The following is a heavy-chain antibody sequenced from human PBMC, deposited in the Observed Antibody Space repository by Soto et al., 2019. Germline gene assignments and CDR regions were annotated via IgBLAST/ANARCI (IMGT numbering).Heavy chain of an antibody. CDR1: GFTVSSNY. V-gene: IGHV3-53*04. CDR2: IYSGGST. CDR3: ARDYPYYYYMAV. Sequence: EVQLVESGGGLVQPGGSLRLSCAASGFTVSSNYMSWVRQAPGKGLEWVSVIYSGGSTYYADSVKGRFTISRHKSKNTLSLQMNSLRAEDTAVYYCARDYPYYYYMAVWGKGTTVTVSS. J-gene: IGHJ6*03.